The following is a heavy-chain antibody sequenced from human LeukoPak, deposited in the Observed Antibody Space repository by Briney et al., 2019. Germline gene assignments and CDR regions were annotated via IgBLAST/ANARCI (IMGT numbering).Heavy chain of an antibody. J-gene: IGHJ4*02. Sequence: SETLSLTCTVSGGAISSTRCFWAWLRQPPGKGLEWIAYVYDDGKTTNNPSLWSRVAISLDESRSHFCMSLSSVTAADTAVYYCARLLYYDVWRGGIQPSTTYFDIWGQGTLVTVSS. CDR1: GGAISSTRCF. V-gene: IGHV4-39*01. CDR3: ARLLYYDVWRGGIQPSTTYFDI. D-gene: IGHD3-3*01. CDR2: VYDDGKT.